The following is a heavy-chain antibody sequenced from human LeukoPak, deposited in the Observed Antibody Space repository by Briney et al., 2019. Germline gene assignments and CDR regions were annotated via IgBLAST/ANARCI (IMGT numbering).Heavy chain of an antibody. D-gene: IGHD2-2*01. CDR1: GFTLSSYA. CDR2: IKQDGSEK. V-gene: IGHV3-7*01. J-gene: IGHJ5*02. Sequence: QPGASMRLSCVASGFTLSSYALSWVRLAPGKGLEWVANIKQDGSEKYYVDSVKGRFTISRDNAKNSLYLQMNSLRAEDTAVYYCARDDCSSISCYHNWFDPWGQGTLVTVSS. CDR3: ARDDCSSISCYHNWFDP.